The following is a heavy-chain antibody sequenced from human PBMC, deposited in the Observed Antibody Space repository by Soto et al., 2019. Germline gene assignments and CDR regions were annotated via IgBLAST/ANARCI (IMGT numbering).Heavy chain of an antibody. CDR2: IYYSETT. CDR1: SGSISSSRYY. V-gene: IGHV4-39*01. CDR3: AILGCGGGSCYHVEFYGIDV. J-gene: IGHJ6*02. Sequence: PSETLSLTCTVSSGSISSSRYYWGWIRQPPGKGLQWIGSIYYSETTYYTPSLKSRVSISIDRSKNQFSLSLTSVTAADTATYYCAILGCGGGSCYHVEFYGIDVWGQGVTVTVSS. D-gene: IGHD2-15*01.